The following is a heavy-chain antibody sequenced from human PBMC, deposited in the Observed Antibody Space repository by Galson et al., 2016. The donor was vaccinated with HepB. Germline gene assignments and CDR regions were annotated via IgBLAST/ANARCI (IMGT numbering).Heavy chain of an antibody. CDR2: GNNDGSDT. CDR1: GFTFSTSW. Sequence: SLRLSCAASGFTFSTSWMHWVRQAPGEGLVWVSIGNNDGSDTRYADSVKGRFTISRDNAKNTLFLQMNSLRVEDTAVYYCAEGARGYLDYWGQGTLVTVSS. V-gene: IGHV3-74*01. J-gene: IGHJ4*02. CDR3: AEGARGYLDY.